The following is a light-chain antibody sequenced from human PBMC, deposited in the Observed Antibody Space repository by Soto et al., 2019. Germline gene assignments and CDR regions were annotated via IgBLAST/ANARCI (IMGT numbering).Light chain of an antibody. J-gene: IGLJ2*01. CDR1: RRDVGGDDL. CDR2: EGS. V-gene: IGLV2-23*01. CDR3: CSYAVGSTLV. Sequence: QSALTQPASVSGSPGQSITISCTGTRRDVGGDDLVSWYQELPGKAPKLLIYEGSERPSGVSDRFSGSKSGNTASLTISGLEAEAEADYYCCSYAVGSTLVFGGGTKLTVL.